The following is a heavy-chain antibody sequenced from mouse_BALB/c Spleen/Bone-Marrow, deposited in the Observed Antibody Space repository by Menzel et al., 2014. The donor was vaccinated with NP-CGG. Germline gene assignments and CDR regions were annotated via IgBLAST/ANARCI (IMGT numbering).Heavy chain of an antibody. CDR1: GYTFSEYY. D-gene: IGHD1-2*01. J-gene: IGHJ4*01. Sequence: VQVVESGPDLVKPGVSVKISCKASGYTFSEYYINWVKQKPGQGLEWIGWIYPGSGNTKYNENFKGKGTLTVDTSSSTAYMQLSSLTSEDTAVYFCAKDYGYVEVMDYWGQGTSVTVSS. CDR3: AKDYGYVEVMDY. CDR2: IYPGSGNT. V-gene: IGHV1-84*02.